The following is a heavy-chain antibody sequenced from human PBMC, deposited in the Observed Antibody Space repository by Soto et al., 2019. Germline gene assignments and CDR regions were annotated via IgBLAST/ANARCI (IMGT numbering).Heavy chain of an antibody. V-gene: IGHV3-21*01. CDR1: GFTFSSYS. J-gene: IGHJ5*02. CDR3: ASCIGGSGCIGWFDP. D-gene: IGHD6-25*01. Sequence: EVQLVESGGGLVKPGGSLRLSCTASGFTFSSYSMNWVRQAPGKGLEWVSSISSSSSYIYYADSVKGRFTISRDNAKNSLYLQMNSLRAEDTAVYYCASCIGGSGCIGWFDPWGQGTLVTVSS. CDR2: ISSSSSYI.